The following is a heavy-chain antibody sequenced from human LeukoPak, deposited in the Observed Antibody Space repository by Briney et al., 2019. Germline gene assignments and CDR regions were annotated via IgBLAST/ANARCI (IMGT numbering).Heavy chain of an antibody. V-gene: IGHV4-39*01. Sequence: KPSETLSLTCSVSGGSISELSYYWGWIRQPPGKGLGWIGNIYYSGSTYNNPSLESRVVISVDSSRNQFSLKLTSVTATDTAVYYCARQGVVGATGFDFWGQGILVTVSS. D-gene: IGHD1-26*01. J-gene: IGHJ4*02. CDR2: IYYSGST. CDR3: ARQGVVGATGFDF. CDR1: GGSISELSYY.